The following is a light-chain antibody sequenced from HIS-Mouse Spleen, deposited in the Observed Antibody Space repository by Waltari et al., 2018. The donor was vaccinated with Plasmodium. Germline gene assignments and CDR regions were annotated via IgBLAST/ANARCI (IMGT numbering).Light chain of an antibody. CDR2: AAS. CDR3: QKSYSTCT. Sequence: DIQMTQSPSSLSSSVGDRATLTCRASQSVSSYLNWYQQKPGKAPKILIYAASSSHSGARSSVSGSGTGIAFTLTSSSLEHEAFATYQRQKSYSTCTFGQGTKVEIK. V-gene: IGKV1-39*01. CDR1: QSVSSY. J-gene: IGKJ1*01.